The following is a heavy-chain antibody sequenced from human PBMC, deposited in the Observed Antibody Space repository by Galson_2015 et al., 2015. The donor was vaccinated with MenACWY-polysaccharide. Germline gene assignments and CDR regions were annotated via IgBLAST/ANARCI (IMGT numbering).Heavy chain of an antibody. J-gene: IGHJ4*02. CDR2: ITYDGSDQ. CDR1: GFTFSSYG. CDR3: AKREARNSGPFDL. Sequence: SLRLSCAASGFTFSSYGMHWVRQAPGKGLEWVKSITYDGSDQYYARSVKGRFTISRDNSKSMLYLQMDSLRAEDTAVYHCAKREARNSGPFDLWGQGALVTVSS. D-gene: IGHD6-19*01. V-gene: IGHV3-30*18.